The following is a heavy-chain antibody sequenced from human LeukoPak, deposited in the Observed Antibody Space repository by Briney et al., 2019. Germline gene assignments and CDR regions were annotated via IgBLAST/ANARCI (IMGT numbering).Heavy chain of an antibody. CDR1: GGSFSGYY. Sequence: SETLSLTCAVYGGSFSGYYWSWIRQPPGKGLEWIGEINHSGSTNYNPSLKSRVTISVDTSKNQFSLKLSSVTAADTAVYYCAVSSGTSHGYWGQGTLVTVSS. V-gene: IGHV4-34*01. CDR3: AVSSGTSHGY. CDR2: INHSGST. J-gene: IGHJ4*02. D-gene: IGHD6-19*01.